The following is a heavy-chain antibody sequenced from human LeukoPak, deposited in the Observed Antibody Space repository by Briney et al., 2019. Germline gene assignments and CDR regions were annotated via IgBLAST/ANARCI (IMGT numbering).Heavy chain of an antibody. CDR1: GGSISSYY. CDR3: ARVGVYDPYYMDV. Sequence: PSETLSLTCTVSGGSISSYYWNWIRQPPGKGLEWIGYIYYSGSTNYNPSLKSRVTISVDTSKNQFSLKLSSVTAADTAVYYCARVGVYDPYYMDVWGKGTTVTVSS. D-gene: IGHD3-3*01. CDR2: IYYSGST. J-gene: IGHJ6*03. V-gene: IGHV4-59*12.